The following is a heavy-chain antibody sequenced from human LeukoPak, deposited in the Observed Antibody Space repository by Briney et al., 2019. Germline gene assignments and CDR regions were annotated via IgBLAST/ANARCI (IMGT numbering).Heavy chain of an antibody. CDR3: ARGPFIVVVPAARDYYYGMDV. CDR1: GGSFSGYY. V-gene: IGHV4-34*01. D-gene: IGHD2-2*01. J-gene: IGHJ6*02. Sequence: SETLSLTCAVYGGSFSGYYWSWIRQPPGKGLEWSGEINHSGSTNYNPSLKSRVTISVDTSKNQFSLKLSSVTAADTAVYYCARGPFIVVVPAARDYYYGMDVWGQGTTVTVSS. CDR2: INHSGST.